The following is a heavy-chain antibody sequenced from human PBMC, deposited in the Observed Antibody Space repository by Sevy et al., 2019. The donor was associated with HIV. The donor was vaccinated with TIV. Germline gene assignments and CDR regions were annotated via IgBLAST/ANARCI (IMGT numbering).Heavy chain of an antibody. J-gene: IGHJ5*02. V-gene: IGHV4-39*01. CDR3: ATHALSITICGVVTRNWFDP. D-gene: IGHD3-3*01. CDR2: IYYSGST. CDR1: GGSISRNSHY. Sequence: SETLSLTCTVSGGSISRNSHYWGWIRQPPGKGLEWIGSIYYSGSTYYNPSLKSRVTISGDTSKNQFSLKLSSVTAADTAVYYRATHALSITICGVVTRNWFDPWGQGTLVTVSS.